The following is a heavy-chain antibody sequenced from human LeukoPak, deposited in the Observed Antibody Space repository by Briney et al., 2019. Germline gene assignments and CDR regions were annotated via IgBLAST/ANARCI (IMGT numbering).Heavy chain of an antibody. CDR2: ISWDGDTT. CDR1: GFTFYDYT. D-gene: IGHD1-26*01. Sequence: GGSLRLSCAASGFTFYDYTMHWVRQAPGKGLEWVSLISWDGDTTYYADSVKGRFTISRDNSKNSLYLQMNSLRTEDTALYYCAKDEGGSGSYLDYWGQGTLVTVSS. V-gene: IGHV3-43*01. J-gene: IGHJ4*02. CDR3: AKDEGGSGSYLDY.